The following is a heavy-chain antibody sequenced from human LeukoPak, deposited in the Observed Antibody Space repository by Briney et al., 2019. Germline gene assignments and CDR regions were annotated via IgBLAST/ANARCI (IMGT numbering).Heavy chain of an antibody. D-gene: IGHD3-22*01. Sequence: GGSLRLSCAASGFTFSSYEMNWVRQAPGKGLEWVSYISSSGSTIYYADSVKGRFTISRDNAKNSLYLQMNSLRAEDTAVYYCARTYYYDSSGYYFYWGQGTLVTVSS. J-gene: IGHJ4*02. CDR1: GFTFSSYE. CDR3: ARTYYYDSSGYYFY. V-gene: IGHV3-48*03. CDR2: ISSSGSTI.